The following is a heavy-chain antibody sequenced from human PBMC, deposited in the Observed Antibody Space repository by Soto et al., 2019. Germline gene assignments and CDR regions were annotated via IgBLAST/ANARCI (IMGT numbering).Heavy chain of an antibody. CDR1: GYTFTSYA. D-gene: IGHD3-10*01. V-gene: IGHV1-3*01. CDR3: ARGNPLYGSGSYYTGNWFDP. CDR2: INAGNGNT. J-gene: IGHJ5*02. Sequence: ASVKVSCKASGYTFTSYAMHWVRQAPGQRLEWMGWINAGNGNTKYSQKFQGRVTITRDTSASTAYMELSSLRSEDTAVYYCARGNPLYGSGSYYTGNWFDPWGQGTLVTVSS.